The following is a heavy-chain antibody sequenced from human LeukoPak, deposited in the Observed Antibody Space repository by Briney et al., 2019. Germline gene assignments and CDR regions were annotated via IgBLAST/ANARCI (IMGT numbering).Heavy chain of an antibody. V-gene: IGHV3-30*03. CDR1: GVTFSSYG. CDR2: ISSDGNDK. D-gene: IGHD5-12*01. J-gene: IGHJ4*02. Sequence: PGGSLRLSCAASGVTFSSYGMHWVRQAPGKGLEWVALISSDGNDKLYGDSVKGRFTIPRDDSKSTLYLQMNSLRAEDTAVYYCTTKVIRGNSGDDYDDWGQGTPVTVSS. CDR3: TTKVIRGNSGDDYDD.